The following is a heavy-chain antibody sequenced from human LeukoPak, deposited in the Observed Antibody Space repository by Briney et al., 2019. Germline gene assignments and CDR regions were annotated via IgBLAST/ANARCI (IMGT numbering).Heavy chain of an antibody. J-gene: IGHJ5*02. CDR2: IYYSGST. CDR3: ARHESLNWFDP. CDR1: GGSISSYY. Sequence: SETLSLTCTVSGGSISSYYWSWIRQPPGKGLEWIGSIYYSGSTYYNPSLKSRVTISVDTSKNQFSLKLSSVTAADTAVYYCARHESLNWFDPWGQGTLVTVSS. V-gene: IGHV4-39*01.